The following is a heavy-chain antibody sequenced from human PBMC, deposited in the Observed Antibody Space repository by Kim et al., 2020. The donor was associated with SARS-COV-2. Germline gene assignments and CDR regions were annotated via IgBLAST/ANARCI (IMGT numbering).Heavy chain of an antibody. V-gene: IGHV4-39*01. D-gene: IGHD4-17*01. CDR1: GGSISSSSYY. CDR3: ARLEDDYGDYVRL. CDR2: IYYSGST. Sequence: SETLSLTCTVSGGSISSSSYYWGWIRQPPGKGLEWIGSIYYSGSTYYNPSLKSRVTISVDTSKNQFSLKLSSVTAADTAVYYCARLEDDYGDYVRLWGQGTLVTVSS. J-gene: IGHJ1*01.